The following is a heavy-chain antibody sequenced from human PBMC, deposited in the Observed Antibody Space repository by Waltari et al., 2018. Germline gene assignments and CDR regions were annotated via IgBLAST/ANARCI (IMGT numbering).Heavy chain of an antibody. CDR1: GFPFSNSG. V-gene: IGHV3-30*02. CDR3: VKDDPVLHF. J-gene: IGHJ4*02. CDR2: IKSDGNRI. Sequence: QMQRVESGGGVVQPGGSLRLSCEASGFPFSNSGMHWVRQPPGKGLEWLALIKSDGNRIYYTDSVKGRFTISRDNSKNALYLQMNGLRAEDTAVYYCVKDDPVLHFWGQGTLVTVSS.